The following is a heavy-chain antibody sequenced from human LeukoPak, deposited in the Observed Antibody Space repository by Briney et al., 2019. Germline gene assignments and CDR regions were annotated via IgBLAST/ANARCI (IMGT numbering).Heavy chain of an antibody. CDR1: GGSLSGDNYY. J-gene: IGHJ4*02. CDR2: ISLSGST. Sequence: SETLSLTCTPSGGSLSGDNYYWSWIRQPPGKGLQWIAYISLSGSTNYSPSLKSRVTISLDTSKNQFSLRLTSVTAADTAVYYCARSARDSEYTNMDYWGQGALVTVSS. D-gene: IGHD5-18*01. V-gene: IGHV4-61*01. CDR3: ARSARDSEYTNMDY.